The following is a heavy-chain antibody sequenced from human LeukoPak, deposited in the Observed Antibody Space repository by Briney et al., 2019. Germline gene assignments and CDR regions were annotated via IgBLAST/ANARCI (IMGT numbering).Heavy chain of an antibody. J-gene: IGHJ4*02. CDR3: ATYYDY. CDR1: GFTFSRYV. Sequence: GGSLRLSCAASGFTFSRYVMSWVRQAPGKGLEWVSAISDSGGSTYYGDSVKGRFTISRDNSKNALYLQMNSLRAEDTAVYYCATYYDYWGQGTLVTVSS. V-gene: IGHV3-23*01. CDR2: ISDSGGST.